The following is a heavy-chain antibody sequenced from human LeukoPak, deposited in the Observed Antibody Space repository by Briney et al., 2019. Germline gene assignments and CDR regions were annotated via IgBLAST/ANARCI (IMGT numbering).Heavy chain of an antibody. J-gene: IGHJ4*02. D-gene: IGHD1-7*01. CDR3: ATAGNYRFDY. CDR1: GFTFSSYS. V-gene: IGHV3-21*01. Sequence: PGGSLRLSCAASGFTFSSYSINWVRQAPGKGLEWVSSISSSSSYIYYSDSVKGRFTISRDNAKNSLYLQMNSLRAEDTAVYYCATAGNYRFDYWGQGTLVTVSS. CDR2: ISSSSSYI.